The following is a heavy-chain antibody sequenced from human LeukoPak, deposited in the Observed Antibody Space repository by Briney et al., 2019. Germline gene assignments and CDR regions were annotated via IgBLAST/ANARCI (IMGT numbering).Heavy chain of an antibody. J-gene: IGHJ3*02. Sequence: SETLSLTCTVSGGSISSSSYYWGWIRQPPGEGLEWIGSIYYSGSTYYNPSLKSRVTISVDTSKNQFSLKLSSVTAADTAVYYCASRWSDIVVVPAAIHDAFDIWGQGTMVTVSS. CDR1: GGSISSSSYY. CDR3: ASRWSDIVVVPAAIHDAFDI. CDR2: IYYSGST. D-gene: IGHD2-2*02. V-gene: IGHV4-39*01.